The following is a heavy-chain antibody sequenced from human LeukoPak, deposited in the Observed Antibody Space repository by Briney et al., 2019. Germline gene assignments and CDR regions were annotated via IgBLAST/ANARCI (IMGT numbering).Heavy chain of an antibody. J-gene: IGHJ4*02. CDR2: IKPDSGQT. D-gene: IGHD2-2*01. CDR1: GYVFASHW. Sequence: ASVKVSCRASGYVFASHWVHWFRQAPGQGLEWVGFIKPDSGQTGLAQSLQGRVTLTRDTSISTVYMELNGLTSDATAVYFCARDYPHQRFDIWGQGTLVTVSS. V-gene: IGHV1-2*02. CDR3: ARDYPHQRFDI.